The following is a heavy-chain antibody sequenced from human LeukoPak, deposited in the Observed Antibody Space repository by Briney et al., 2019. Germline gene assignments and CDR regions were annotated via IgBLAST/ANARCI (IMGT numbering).Heavy chain of an antibody. V-gene: IGHV3-7*03. J-gene: IGHJ4*02. CDR1: EFTFMTSW. D-gene: IGHD6-19*01. CDR3: AKGTLPGIAVAGGDY. CDR2: IKQDGSEK. Sequence: GGSLRLSCVASEFTFMTSWMSWVRQAPGKGLEWVANIKQDGSEKYYVDSVKGRFTISRDNAKNSLYLQMNSLRAEDTALYYCAKGTLPGIAVAGGDYWGQGTLVTVSS.